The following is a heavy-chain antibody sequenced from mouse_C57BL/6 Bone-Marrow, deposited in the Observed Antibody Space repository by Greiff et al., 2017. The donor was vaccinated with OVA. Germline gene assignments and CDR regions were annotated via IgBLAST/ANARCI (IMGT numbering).Heavy chain of an antibody. CDR2: ISNGGGST. Sequence: EVQRVESGGGLVQPGGSLKLSCAASGFTFSDYYMYWVRQTPEKRLEWVAYISNGGGSTYYPDTVKGRFTISRDNAKNTLYLQMSRLKSEDTAMYYCAIITAKRSYFDYWGQGTTLTVSS. CDR3: AIITAKRSYFDY. CDR1: GFTFSDYY. V-gene: IGHV5-12*01. D-gene: IGHD1-1*01. J-gene: IGHJ2*01.